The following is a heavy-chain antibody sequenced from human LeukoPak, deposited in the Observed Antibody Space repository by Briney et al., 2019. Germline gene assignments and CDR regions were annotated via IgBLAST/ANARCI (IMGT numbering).Heavy chain of an antibody. CDR1: GGSLSGYY. J-gene: IGHJ4*02. V-gene: IGHV4-34*01. CDR3: ARGRGAARSRGYFDY. D-gene: IGHD6-6*01. Sequence: SEPLSLPCAVYGGSLSGYYWLCIRQPPGRGLEWIGEINYSGSTHSHPSLKSLVTISVDTSENQFSLKLSSVTAADSAGYYCARGRGAARSRGYFDYWGQGTLVTVSS. CDR2: INYSGST.